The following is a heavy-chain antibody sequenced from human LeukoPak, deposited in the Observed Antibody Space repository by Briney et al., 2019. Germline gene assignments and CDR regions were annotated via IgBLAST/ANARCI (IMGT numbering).Heavy chain of an antibody. Sequence: ASVKVSCEASTYTFSGYYINWVRQAPGQRLEWMGWINPNSGNAIYAQKFLGRVTMTRDTSINTAFMELSRLTSDDTAVYYCARSGMTPGDYWGQGTLVTVSS. CDR2: INPNSGNA. J-gene: IGHJ4*02. CDR3: ARSGMTPGDY. CDR1: TYTFSGYY. V-gene: IGHV1-2*02. D-gene: IGHD5-12*01.